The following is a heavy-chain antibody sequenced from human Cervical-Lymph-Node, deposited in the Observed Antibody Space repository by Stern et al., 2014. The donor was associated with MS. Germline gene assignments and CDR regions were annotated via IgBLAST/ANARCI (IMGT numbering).Heavy chain of an antibody. CDR3: ARHFDWLLGAEDYGMDV. V-gene: IGHV1-69*12. J-gene: IGHJ6*02. D-gene: IGHD3-9*01. Sequence: QVQLVQSGAEVKQPGSSVNVSCKASGGTFRSYGFSWVRQAPGQGLEWMGGIIPIFGVTNYEKKYQGRVTIIADETTNTRNQEIRSLRSEDTAVYYCARHFDWLLGAEDYGMDVWGQGTTVTVSS. CDR1: GGTFRSYG. CDR2: IIPIFGVT.